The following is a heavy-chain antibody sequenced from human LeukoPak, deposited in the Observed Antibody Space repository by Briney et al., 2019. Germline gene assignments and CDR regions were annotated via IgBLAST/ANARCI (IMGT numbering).Heavy chain of an antibody. CDR1: GGSISSGGYY. D-gene: IGHD4-17*01. CDR2: IYYSGST. CDR3: ARTVGPYFDY. Sequence: ASQTLSLTCTVSGGSISSGGYYWSWIRQHPGKGLEWIGYIYYSGSTYYNPSLKSRVTISVGTSKNQFSLKLSSVTAADTAVYYCARTVGPYFDYWGQGTLVTVSS. V-gene: IGHV4-31*03. J-gene: IGHJ4*02.